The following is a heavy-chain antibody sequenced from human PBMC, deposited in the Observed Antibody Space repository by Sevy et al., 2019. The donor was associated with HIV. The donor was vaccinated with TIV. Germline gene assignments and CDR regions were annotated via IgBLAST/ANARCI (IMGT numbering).Heavy chain of an antibody. V-gene: IGHV1-18*04. CDR1: GYTFTSYG. CDR2: ISAYNGNT. J-gene: IGHJ5*02. D-gene: IGHD2-2*01. CDR3: ARAVVVPAAIKGDIWFDP. Sequence: ASVKVSCKASGYTFTSYGMSWVRQAPGQGLEWMGWISAYNGNTNYAQKLQGRVTMTTDTSTSTAYMELRSLRSDDTAVYYCARAVVVPAAIKGDIWFDPWGQGTLVTVSS.